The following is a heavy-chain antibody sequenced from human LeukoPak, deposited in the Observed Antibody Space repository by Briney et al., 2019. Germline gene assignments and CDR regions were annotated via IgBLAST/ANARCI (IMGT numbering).Heavy chain of an antibody. D-gene: IGHD2-2*01. V-gene: IGHV3-23*01. Sequence: AGSLRLSCAASGFTFSSYAMSWVRQAPGKGLEWVSAISGSGGSTYYADSVKGRFTISRDNSKNTLYLQMNSLRAEDTAVYYCAKDPAHCSSTSCGYWGQGTLVTVSS. CDR1: GFTFSSYA. CDR2: ISGSGGST. CDR3: AKDPAHCSSTSCGY. J-gene: IGHJ4*02.